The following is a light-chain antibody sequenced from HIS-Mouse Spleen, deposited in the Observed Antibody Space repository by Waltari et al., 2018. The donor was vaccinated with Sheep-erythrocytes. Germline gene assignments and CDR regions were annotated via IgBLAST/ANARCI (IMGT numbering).Light chain of an antibody. CDR2: AAS. V-gene: IGKV1-12*01. CDR1: QGISSW. CDR3: QQANSFPIT. J-gene: IGKJ5*01. Sequence: TQSPATLSLSPGERATLSCRASQGISSWLAWYQQKPGKAPKLLIYAASSLQSGVPSRFSGSGSGTDFTLTISSLQPEDFATYYCQQANSFPITFGQGTRLEIK.